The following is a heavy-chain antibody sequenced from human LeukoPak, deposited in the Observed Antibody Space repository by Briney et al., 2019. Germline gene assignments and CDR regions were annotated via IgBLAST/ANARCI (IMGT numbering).Heavy chain of an antibody. CDR2: ISYDGSNK. V-gene: IGHV3-30*18. D-gene: IGHD3-10*01. CDR1: GFTFSSYG. J-gene: IGHJ4*02. CDR3: AKDAPSSMVRGGLLEHFDY. Sequence: GGSLRLSCAASGFTFSSYGMHWVRQAPGKGLEWVAVISYDGSNKYYADSVKGRFTISRDNSKNTLYLQMNSLRAEDTAVYYCAKDAPSSMVRGGLLEHFDYWGQGTLVTVSS.